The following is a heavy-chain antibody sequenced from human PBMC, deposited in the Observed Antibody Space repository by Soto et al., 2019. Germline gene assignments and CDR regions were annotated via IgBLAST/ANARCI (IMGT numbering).Heavy chain of an antibody. CDR1: GGSISSYY. D-gene: IGHD6-19*01. CDR2: IYYSGST. CDR3: ARLRLSVAGSPIFDY. V-gene: IGHV4-59*08. Sequence: SETLSLTCTVSGGSISSYYWSWIRQPPGKGLEWIGYIYYSGSTNYNPSLKSRVTISVDTSKNQFSLKLSSVTAADTAVYYCARLRLSVAGSPIFDYWGQGTLVTVSS. J-gene: IGHJ4*02.